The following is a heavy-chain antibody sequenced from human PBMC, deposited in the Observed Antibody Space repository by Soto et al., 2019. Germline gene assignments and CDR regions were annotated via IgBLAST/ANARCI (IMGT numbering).Heavy chain of an antibody. Sequence: ASVKVSCKASGYTFTGYYMHWVRQAPGQGLEWMGWINPNGGGTNYAEKFQGWVTMTRDTSISTAYMELSRLKFEDTAVYYCASPARNYDFWSGYSFDIWGPGTMVPGS. CDR2: INPNGGGT. CDR1: GYTFTGYY. V-gene: IGHV1-2*04. J-gene: IGHJ3*02. CDR3: ASPARNYDFWSGYSFDI. D-gene: IGHD3-3*01.